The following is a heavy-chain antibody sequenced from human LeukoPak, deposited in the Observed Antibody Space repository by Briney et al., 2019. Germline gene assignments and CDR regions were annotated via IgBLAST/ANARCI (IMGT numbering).Heavy chain of an antibody. Sequence: SETLSLTCAVYGGSFSGYYWSWIRQPPGKGLEWIGEINHSGSTNYNPSLKSRVTISVDTSKNQFSLKLSSVTAADTAVYYCASPGFLERSYYYGMDVWGQGTTVTVSS. CDR1: GGSFSGYY. D-gene: IGHD3-3*01. CDR3: ASPGFLERSYYYGMDV. CDR2: INHSGST. J-gene: IGHJ6*02. V-gene: IGHV4-34*01.